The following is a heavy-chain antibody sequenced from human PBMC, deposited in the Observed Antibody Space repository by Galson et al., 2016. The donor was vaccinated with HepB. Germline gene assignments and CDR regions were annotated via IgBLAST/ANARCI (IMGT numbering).Heavy chain of an antibody. CDR2: IHTVNGNT. CDR3: ARGGAGLDY. D-gene: IGHD6-19*01. Sequence: SVKVSCKASGYTFTNKAIHWVRQAPGQRPEWMGYIHTVNGNTKYSQKFQGRVTITRVTFATTAYMELSSLRSEDTAVYYCARGGAGLDYWGQGTLVTVSS. V-gene: IGHV1-3*04. CDR1: GYTFTNKA. J-gene: IGHJ4*02.